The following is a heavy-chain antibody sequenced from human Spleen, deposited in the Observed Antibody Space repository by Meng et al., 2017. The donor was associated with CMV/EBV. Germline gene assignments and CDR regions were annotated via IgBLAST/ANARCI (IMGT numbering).Heavy chain of an antibody. V-gene: IGHV3-23*01. CDR2: ISGSGGST. D-gene: IGHD3-3*01. Sequence: GESLKISCAASGFTFSSYAMSWVRQAPGKGLEWVSAISGSGGSTYYADSVKGRFTISRDNSKNTLYLQMNSLRAEDTAVYYCARLGDYDFWSGYYTGPFRLSATGGGMDVWGQGTTVTVSS. J-gene: IGHJ6*02. CDR1: GFTFSSYA. CDR3: ARLGDYDFWSGYYTGPFRLSATGGGMDV.